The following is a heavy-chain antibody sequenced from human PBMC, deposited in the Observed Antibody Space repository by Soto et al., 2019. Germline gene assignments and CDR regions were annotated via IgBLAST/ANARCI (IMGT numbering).Heavy chain of an antibody. CDR1: GGSISSYY. CDR2: IYYSGST. V-gene: IGHV4-59*01. J-gene: IGHJ6*03. CDR3: ARENIVATIDYYYYYMDV. D-gene: IGHD5-12*01. Sequence: SETLSLTCTVSGGSISSYYWSWIRQPPGKGLEWIGYIYYSGSTNYNPSLKSRVTISVDTSKNQFSLKLSSVTAADTAVYYCARENIVATIDYYYYYMDVWGKGTTVTVSS.